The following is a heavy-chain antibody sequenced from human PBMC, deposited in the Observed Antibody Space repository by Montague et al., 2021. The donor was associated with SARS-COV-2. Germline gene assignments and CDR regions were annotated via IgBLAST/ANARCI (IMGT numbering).Heavy chain of an antibody. J-gene: IGHJ5*02. V-gene: IGHV4-39*01. D-gene: IGHD3-22*01. CDR1: GGSISSSSYY. CDR3: ARPGSSGYYYANWFDP. Sequence: ETLSLTCTVSGGSISSSSYYWGWIRQPPGKGLEWIGSIYYSGSTYYNPSLKSRVTISVDTSKNQFSPKLSSVTAADTAVYYCARPGSSGYYYANWFDPWGQGTLVTVSS. CDR2: IYYSGST.